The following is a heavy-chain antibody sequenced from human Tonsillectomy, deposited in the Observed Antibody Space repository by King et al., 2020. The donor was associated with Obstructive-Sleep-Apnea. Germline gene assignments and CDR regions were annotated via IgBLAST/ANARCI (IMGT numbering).Heavy chain of an antibody. CDR3: PRDAFFWALDY. CDR1: RFSFSSSW. Sequence: VQLVESGGGLVQPGGSLRLSCTVSRFSFSSSWMTWVRQAPGKGLEWLGNINQDGSTINYVDSVKGRFTISRDNAKNSLYLQMNSLGAEDTAIYYCPRDAFFWALDYWAQGTLVTVPS. CDR2: INQDGSTI. V-gene: IGHV3-7*03. J-gene: IGHJ4*02. D-gene: IGHD2/OR15-2a*01.